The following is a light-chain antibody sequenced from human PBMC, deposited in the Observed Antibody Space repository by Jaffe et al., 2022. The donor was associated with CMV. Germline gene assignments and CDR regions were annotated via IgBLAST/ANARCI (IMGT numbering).Light chain of an antibody. CDR1: QTINTY. J-gene: IGKJ2*01. CDR2: AAS. V-gene: IGKV1-39*01. CDR3: QQSYSSLYT. Sequence: DIQMTQSPSSLSASVGDRVTITCRTSQTINTYLNWYQQKPGKAPKLLIYAASNLQSGVPSRFSGSIFGTDFILTITNLQPEDLGTYYCQQSYSSLYTFGQGTKLEI.